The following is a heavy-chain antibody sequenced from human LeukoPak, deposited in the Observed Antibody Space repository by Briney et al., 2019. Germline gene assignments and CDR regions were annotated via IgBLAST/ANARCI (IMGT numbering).Heavy chain of an antibody. V-gene: IGHV3-30*02. CDR3: AKDHDSSGWMDYYMDV. CDR1: GFAFSSYG. Sequence: GGSLRLSCAASGFAFSSYGIHWVRQAPGKGLEWVAFIRYDGSNKYYADSVKGRFTISRDNSKNTLYLQMNSLRAEDTAMYYCAKDHDSSGWMDYYMDVWGKGTTVTISS. J-gene: IGHJ6*03. CDR2: IRYDGSNK. D-gene: IGHD6-19*01.